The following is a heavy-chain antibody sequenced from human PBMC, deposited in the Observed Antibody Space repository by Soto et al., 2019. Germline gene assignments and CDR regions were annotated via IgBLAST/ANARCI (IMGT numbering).Heavy chain of an antibody. J-gene: IGHJ4*02. CDR2: ITSSGTTV. Sequence: PVGSLRLSCAASGFTFSSYSLNWVRQAPGKGLEWVSYITSSGTTVYYADSVRGRFTISRDNAKNSLYLQMNSLRAEDTAVYYCAKGITGRVDYWGQGTLVTVSS. CDR3: AKGITGRVDY. CDR1: GFTFSSYS. V-gene: IGHV3-48*01. D-gene: IGHD1-20*01.